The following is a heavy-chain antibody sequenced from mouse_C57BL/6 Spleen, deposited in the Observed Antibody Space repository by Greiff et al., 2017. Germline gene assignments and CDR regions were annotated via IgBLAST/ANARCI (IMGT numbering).Heavy chain of an antibody. J-gene: IGHJ1*03. CDR1: GYTFTSYW. CDR3: ARDYYGSSHWYFDV. CDR2: IHPNSGST. Sequence: QVQLQQPGAELVKPGASVKLSCKASGYTFTSYWMHWVKQRPGQGLEWIGMIHPNSGSTNYNEKFKSKATLTVDKSSSTAYMQLSSLTSGGSAVYYCARDYYGSSHWYFDVWGTGTTVTVSS. V-gene: IGHV1-64*01. D-gene: IGHD1-1*01.